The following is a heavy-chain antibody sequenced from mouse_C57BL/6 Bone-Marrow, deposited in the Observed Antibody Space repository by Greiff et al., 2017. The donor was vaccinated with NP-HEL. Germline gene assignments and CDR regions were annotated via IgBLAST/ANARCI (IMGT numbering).Heavy chain of an antibody. Sequence: QVQLQQPGAELVKPGASVKLSCKASGYTFTSYWMHWVKQRPGQGLEWIGMIHPNSGGTNYNEKFKSKATLTVDKSSSTAYMQLSSLTSEDSAVYYCARPNWDDAMDYWGQGTSVTVSS. J-gene: IGHJ4*01. CDR3: ARPNWDDAMDY. CDR1: GYTFTSYW. V-gene: IGHV1-64*01. CDR2: IHPNSGGT. D-gene: IGHD4-1*02.